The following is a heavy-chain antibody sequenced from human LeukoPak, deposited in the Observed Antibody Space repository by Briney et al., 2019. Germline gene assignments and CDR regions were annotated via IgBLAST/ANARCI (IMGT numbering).Heavy chain of an antibody. V-gene: IGHV3-48*01. J-gene: IGHJ6*02. Sequence: GGSLRLSCVASGFTLKNYAMHWVRQAPGKGLEWISYIRGDGSYAESVKGRFIISRDNAKNSLYLQMKSLRADDTAVYYCVSNYFYAMDVWGHGTTVTVSS. CDR3: VSNYFYAMDV. CDR1: GFTLKNYA. CDR2: IRGDG.